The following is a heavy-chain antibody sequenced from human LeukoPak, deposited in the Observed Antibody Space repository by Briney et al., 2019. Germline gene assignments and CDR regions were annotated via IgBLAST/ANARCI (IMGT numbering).Heavy chain of an antibody. CDR2: ISACNGNT. CDR1: GYTFTSYG. CDR3: ARGEAAAYLGHQDYFDY. Sequence: GASVKVSCKASGYTFTSYGISWVRQAPGQGLEWMGWISACNGNTNYAQKLQGRVTMTTDTSTSTAYMELRSLRSDDTAVYYCARGEAAAYLGHQDYFDYWGQGTLVTVSS. V-gene: IGHV1-18*01. J-gene: IGHJ4*02. D-gene: IGHD6-13*01.